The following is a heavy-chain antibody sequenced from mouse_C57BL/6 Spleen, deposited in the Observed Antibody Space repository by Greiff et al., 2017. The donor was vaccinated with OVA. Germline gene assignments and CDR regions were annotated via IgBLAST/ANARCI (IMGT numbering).Heavy chain of an antibody. D-gene: IGHD2-3*01. V-gene: IGHV1-26*01. CDR1: GYTFTDYY. CDR3: ARRSKDGYYYFDY. J-gene: IGHJ2*01. Sequence: VQLKQSGPELVKPGASVKISCKASGYTFTDYYMNWVKQSHGKSLEWIGDINPNNGGTSYNQKFKGKATLTVDKSSSTAYMELRSLTSEDSAVYYCARRSKDGYYYFDYWGQGTTLTVSS. CDR2: INPNNGGT.